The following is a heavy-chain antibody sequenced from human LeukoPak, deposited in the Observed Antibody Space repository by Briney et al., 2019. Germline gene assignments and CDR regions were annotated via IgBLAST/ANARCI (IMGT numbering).Heavy chain of an antibody. Sequence: GGSLRLSCSTSGFTFSNHFMHWVRQAPGKGLEYVSSIGPNGASTLYADSVKGRFTISRDNSKNTLFLEMNSLRAEDTAVYYCAKEYSVRNQFDYWGQGTLVAVSS. J-gene: IGHJ4*02. CDR2: IGPNGAST. D-gene: IGHD1-14*01. V-gene: IGHV3-64*04. CDR1: GFTFSNHF. CDR3: AKEYSVRNQFDY.